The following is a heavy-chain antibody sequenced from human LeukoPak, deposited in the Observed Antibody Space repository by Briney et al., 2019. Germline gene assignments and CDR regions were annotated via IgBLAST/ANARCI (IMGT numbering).Heavy chain of an antibody. Sequence: GGSLRLSCAASGFTFSSYAMHWVRQAPGKGLEWMAVISYDGSNKCYADSVKGRFTISRDNSKNTLYLQMNSLRAEDTAVYYCAGDGSGSYHFDYWGQGTLVTVSS. CDR3: AGDGSGSYHFDY. D-gene: IGHD1-26*01. V-gene: IGHV3-30-3*01. CDR2: ISYDGSNK. CDR1: GFTFSSYA. J-gene: IGHJ4*02.